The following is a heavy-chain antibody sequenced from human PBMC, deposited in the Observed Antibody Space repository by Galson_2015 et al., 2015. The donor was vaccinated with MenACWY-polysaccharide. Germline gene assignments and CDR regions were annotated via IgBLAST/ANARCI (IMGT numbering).Heavy chain of an antibody. Sequence: SVKVSCKVSGYTLTGLSMHWVRQAPGKGLEWMGGFDPEDGETIYAQKFQGRVTITEDTSTDTAYMELSSLRSEDTAVYYCATRGITMVRGVIDYWYFDLWGRGTLVTVSS. D-gene: IGHD3-10*01. J-gene: IGHJ2*01. V-gene: IGHV1-24*01. CDR1: GYTLTGLS. CDR3: ATRGITMVRGVIDYWYFDL. CDR2: FDPEDGET.